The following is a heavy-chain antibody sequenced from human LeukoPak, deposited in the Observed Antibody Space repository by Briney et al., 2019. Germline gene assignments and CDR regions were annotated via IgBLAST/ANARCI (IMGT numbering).Heavy chain of an antibody. CDR1: GFTFSSYG. J-gene: IGHJ4*02. V-gene: IGHV3-30*18. Sequence: GRSLRFSCAASGFTFSSYGMHWVRQAPGKGLEWVAVISYDGSNKYYADSVKGRFTISRDNSKNTLYLQMNSLRAEDTAVYYCAKETQHELVPHGYYFDYWGQGTLVTVSS. D-gene: IGHD2-2*01. CDR3: AKETQHELVPHGYYFDY. CDR2: ISYDGSNK.